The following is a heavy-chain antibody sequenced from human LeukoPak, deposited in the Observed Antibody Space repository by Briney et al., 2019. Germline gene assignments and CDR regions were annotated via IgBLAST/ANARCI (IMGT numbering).Heavy chain of an antibody. J-gene: IGHJ4*02. CDR3: ARGRFRIAARPYFDY. CDR1: GGSFSGYY. D-gene: IGHD6-6*01. CDR2: INHSGGT. V-gene: IGHV4-34*01. Sequence: SETLSLTCAVYGGSFSGYYWSWIRQPPGKGLEWIREINHSGGTNYNPSLKSRVTIPVDTSKNQFSLKLSSVTAADTAVYYCARGRFRIAARPYFDYWGQGTLVTVSS.